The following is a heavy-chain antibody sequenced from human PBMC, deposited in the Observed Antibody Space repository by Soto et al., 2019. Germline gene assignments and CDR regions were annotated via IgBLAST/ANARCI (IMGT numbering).Heavy chain of an antibody. CDR2: IYYSGNT. D-gene: IGHD6-13*01. V-gene: IGHV4-30-4*01. CDR1: GDSIDSGDYY. CDR3: ARDFKRYSSPTGPLEY. Sequence: QVQLQESGPGLVKPSQTLSLTCTVSGDSIDSGDYYWSWIRQPPGTGLEWIGCIYYSGNTYYNPSLRMRVSISVDTLKNQFSLKLRSVTAADTAVYCCARDFKRYSSPTGPLEYWGQGSLVTVSS. J-gene: IGHJ4*02.